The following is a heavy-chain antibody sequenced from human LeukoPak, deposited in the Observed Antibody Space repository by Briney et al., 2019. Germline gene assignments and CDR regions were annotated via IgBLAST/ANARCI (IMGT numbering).Heavy chain of an antibody. Sequence: GTSLRPSCAASGFTFSSYGMHWVRQAPGKGLEWVAVISYDGSNKYYADSVKGRFTISRDNSKNTLYLQMNSLRAEDTAVYYCARGSQKWLVRYTLDYWGQGTLVTVSS. CDR1: GFTFSSYG. CDR3: ARGSQKWLVRYTLDY. D-gene: IGHD6-19*01. V-gene: IGHV3-30*03. CDR2: ISYDGSNK. J-gene: IGHJ4*02.